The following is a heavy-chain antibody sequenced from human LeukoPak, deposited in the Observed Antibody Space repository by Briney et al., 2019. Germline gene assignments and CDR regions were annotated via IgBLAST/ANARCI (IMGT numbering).Heavy chain of an antibody. V-gene: IGHV4-59*01. CDR3: ARSYYGSGSYYSFDP. CDR2: IYHSGST. CDR1: NVSFNNSY. Sequence: SETLSLTCTVSNVSFNNSYWTWIRQPPGKGLEYIGYIYHSGSTNYNPSLKSRVTISVDMSKNQLSLKLNSVTAADTAVYYCARSYYGSGSYYSFDPWGQGTLVTVSS. J-gene: IGHJ5*02. D-gene: IGHD3-10*01.